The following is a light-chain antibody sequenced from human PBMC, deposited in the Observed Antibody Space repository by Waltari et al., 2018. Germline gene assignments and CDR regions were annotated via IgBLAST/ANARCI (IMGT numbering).Light chain of an antibody. J-gene: IGKJ1*01. CDR2: WAS. Sequence: DIVMTQSPDSLAVSLGERATINCKSSQNVLYRSNSKNYLAWYQEKPGQPPKVLMYWASTREYGVPDRFTGSGSGTDFTLTISSLQAEDVAVYYCQKYYDTPWTFGQGTKVEIK. V-gene: IGKV4-1*01. CDR3: QKYYDTPWT. CDR1: QNVLYRSNSKNY.